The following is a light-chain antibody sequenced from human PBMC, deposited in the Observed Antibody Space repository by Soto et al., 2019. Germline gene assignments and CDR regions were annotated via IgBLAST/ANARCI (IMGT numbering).Light chain of an antibody. CDR2: AES. CDR1: QDISDY. V-gene: IGKV1-27*01. Sequence: DIQMTQSPSSLSASVGDRVTITCRSSQDISDYLAWYQQKPGQVPNLLIYAESTLQSGVPSRFRGSAAGTDFTLTITCLQPEDFATYYCQNYNGPPWTFGQGTKVEIK. CDR3: QNYNGPPWT. J-gene: IGKJ1*01.